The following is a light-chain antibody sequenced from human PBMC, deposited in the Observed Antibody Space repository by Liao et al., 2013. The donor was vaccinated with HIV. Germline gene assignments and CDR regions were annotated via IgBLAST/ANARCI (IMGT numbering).Light chain of an antibody. CDR2: QDS. J-gene: IGLJ2*01. Sequence: SYELTQPPSVSVSPGQTASITCSGDKLGDKYTCWYQQKPGQSPVLVIYQDSKRPSGIPERFSGSNSGNTATLTISGTQAVDEADYYCQAWDISTPFGGGTKLTVL. CDR3: QAWDISTP. CDR1: KLGDKY. V-gene: IGLV3-1*01.